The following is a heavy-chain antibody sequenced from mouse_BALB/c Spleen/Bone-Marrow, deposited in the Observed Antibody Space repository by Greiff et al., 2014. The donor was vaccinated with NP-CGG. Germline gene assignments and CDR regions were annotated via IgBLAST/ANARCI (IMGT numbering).Heavy chain of an antibody. V-gene: IGHV14-3*02. Sequence: EVQLQQSGAELVKPGASVKLSCTASGFNIKDTYMHWVEQRPEQGLEWIGRIDPANGNTKYDPKFQGEATITADTSSNTAYLQLSSLTSEDTAVYYCAIYYYGSSGFAYWGQGTLVTVSA. D-gene: IGHD1-1*01. CDR3: AIYYYGSSGFAY. CDR1: GFNIKDTY. CDR2: IDPANGNT. J-gene: IGHJ3*01.